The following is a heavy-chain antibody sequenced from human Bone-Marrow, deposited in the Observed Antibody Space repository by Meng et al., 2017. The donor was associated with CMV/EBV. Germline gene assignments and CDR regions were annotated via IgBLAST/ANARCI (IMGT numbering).Heavy chain of an antibody. V-gene: IGHV4-4*07. CDR3: ARGGYYDFYLSWFDP. CDR1: GDSISTYY. Sequence: GSLRLSCTVSGDSISTYYWSWIRQPAGKGLQWIVRMYTSGSTNCNASLKSRVTISVDTSKNQFSLKLSSVTAADTAVYYCARGGYYDFYLSWFDPWGQGSLVTVSS. J-gene: IGHJ5*02. CDR2: MYTSGST. D-gene: IGHD2/OR15-2a*01.